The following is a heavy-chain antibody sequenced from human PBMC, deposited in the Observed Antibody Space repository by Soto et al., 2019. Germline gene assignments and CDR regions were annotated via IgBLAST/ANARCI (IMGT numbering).Heavy chain of an antibody. CDR1: GYTLTELS. CDR3: ASRAAPYYYYYYGMDV. J-gene: IGHJ6*02. CDR2: FDPEDGET. V-gene: IGHV1-24*01. D-gene: IGHD2-15*01. Sequence: ASVNVSCECSGYTLTELSMHWVRQAPGKGLEWMGGFDPEDGETIYAQKFQGRVTMTEDTSTDTAYMELSSLRSEDTAVYYCASRAAPYYYYYYGMDVWGQGTTVTVSS.